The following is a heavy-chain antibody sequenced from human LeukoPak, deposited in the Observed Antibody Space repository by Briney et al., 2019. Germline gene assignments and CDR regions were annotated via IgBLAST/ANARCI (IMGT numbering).Heavy chain of an antibody. CDR1: GGSISSYY. CDR3: ARTPTSRKRFLGGAAAGTDYYYSYYMDV. J-gene: IGHJ6*03. V-gene: IGHV4-4*07. D-gene: IGHD6-13*01. CDR2: IYTSGST. Sequence: SETLSLTCTVSGGSISSYYWSWIRQPAGKGLEWIGRIYTSGSTKYNPSLKSRVTMSVATSKNQFSLKLSSVTAADTAVYYCARTPTSRKRFLGGAAAGTDYYYSYYMDVWGKGTTVTISS.